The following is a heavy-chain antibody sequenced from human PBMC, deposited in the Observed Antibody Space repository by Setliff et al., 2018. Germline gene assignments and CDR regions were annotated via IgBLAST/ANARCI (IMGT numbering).Heavy chain of an antibody. CDR1: DGSLSTYY. D-gene: IGHD3-16*01. J-gene: IGHJ4*02. CDR2: VYYSGTA. CDR3: AIGGGYCDFFDCFPFDN. V-gene: IGHV4-59*01. Sequence: SETLSLTCTVSDGSLSTYYWSWIRQPPGKGLEFIGYVYYSGTANYSPSLRSRLTISVDTSKNQFSLKLRSVIAADTALYYCAIGGGYCDFFDCFPFDNWGQGFLVTVSS.